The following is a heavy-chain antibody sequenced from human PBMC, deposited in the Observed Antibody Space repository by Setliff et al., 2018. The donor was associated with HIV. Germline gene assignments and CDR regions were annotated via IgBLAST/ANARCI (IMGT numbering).Heavy chain of an antibody. CDR2: INQDASKK. V-gene: IGHV3-7*03. CDR1: GFTFSSYW. Sequence: GGSLRLSCEASGFTFSSYWMSWVRQAPGKGLEWVANINQDASKKYYVRGRFTISRDNAKNSLYLQMDRLRVEDTAIYYCARDRGDYYYYMDVWGKGTTVTVSS. J-gene: IGHJ6*03. CDR3: ARDRGDYYYYMDV.